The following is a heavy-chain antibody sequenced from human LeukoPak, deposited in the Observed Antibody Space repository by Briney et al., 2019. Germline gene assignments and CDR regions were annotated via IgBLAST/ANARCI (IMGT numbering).Heavy chain of an antibody. D-gene: IGHD4-17*01. CDR2: IIPIFGTA. CDR1: GGTFSSYA. Sequence: ASVKVSCKVSGGTFSSYAISWVRQAPGQGLEWMGGIIPIFGTANYAQKFQGRVTITADESTSTAYMELSSLRSEDTAVYYCAREESDYGDYVHWGQGTLVTVSS. CDR3: AREESDYGDYVH. J-gene: IGHJ4*02. V-gene: IGHV1-69*01.